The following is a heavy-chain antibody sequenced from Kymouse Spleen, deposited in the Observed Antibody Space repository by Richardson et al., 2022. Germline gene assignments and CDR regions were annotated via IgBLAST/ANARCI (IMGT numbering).Heavy chain of an antibody. CDR3: ARRSGWYGVGALYYYYGMDV. D-gene: IGHD6-19*01. V-gene: IGHV4-4*02. J-gene: IGHJ6*02. Sequence: QVQLQESGPGLVKPSGTLSLTCAVSGGSISSSNWWSWVRQPPGKGLEWIGEIYHSGSTNYNPSLKSRVTISVDKSKNQFSLKLSSVTAADTAVYYCARRSGWYGVGALYYYYGMDVWGQGTTVTVSS. CDR2: IYHSGST. CDR1: GGSISSSNW.